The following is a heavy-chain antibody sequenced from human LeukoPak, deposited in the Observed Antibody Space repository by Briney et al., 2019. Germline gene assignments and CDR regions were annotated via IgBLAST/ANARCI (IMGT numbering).Heavy chain of an antibody. V-gene: IGHV4-30-4*01. Sequence: PSETLSLTCTVSGGSISSGDYYWSWIRQPPGKGLEWIGYIYYSGSTYYNPSLKGRVTISVDTSKNQFSLKLSSVTAADTAVYYCATRYSYADDAFDIWGQGTMVTVSS. J-gene: IGHJ3*02. CDR3: ATRYSYADDAFDI. D-gene: IGHD5-18*01. CDR1: GGSISSGDYY. CDR2: IYYSGST.